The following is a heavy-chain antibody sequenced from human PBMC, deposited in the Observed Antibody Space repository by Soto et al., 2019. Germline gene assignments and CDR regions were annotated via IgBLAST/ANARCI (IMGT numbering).Heavy chain of an antibody. V-gene: IGHV3-7*05. CDR2: IKEDGSEK. CDR3: ARDVGAPGRGSAVGYYYHYGMDV. D-gene: IGHD2-2*01. CDR1: EFTFSSYW. J-gene: IGHJ6*02. Sequence: EVQLVESGGGLVQPGGSLRLSCAASEFTFSSYWMNWVRQAPGKGLEWVANIKEDGSEKYYVDSVKGRFTISRDNAKNSLDLHMNSLGGEDTAEYYCARDVGAPGRGSAVGYYYHYGMDVWGQGTTVTVSS.